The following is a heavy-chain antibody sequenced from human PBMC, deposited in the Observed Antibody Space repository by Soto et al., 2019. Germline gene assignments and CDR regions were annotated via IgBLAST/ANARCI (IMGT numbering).Heavy chain of an antibody. D-gene: IGHD3-22*01. CDR1: GGTFSSYA. J-gene: IGHJ5*02. V-gene: IGHV1-69*06. Sequence: QVQLVQSGAEVKKPGSSVKVSCKASGGTFSSYAISWVRQAPGQGLEWMGGIIPIFGTANYAQKFQGRVTITADKSTSTAYMELSSLRSEDTDVYYCARDYPDHYDSSGYYSGGWFDPWGQGTLVTVSS. CDR3: ARDYPDHYDSSGYYSGGWFDP. CDR2: IIPIFGTA.